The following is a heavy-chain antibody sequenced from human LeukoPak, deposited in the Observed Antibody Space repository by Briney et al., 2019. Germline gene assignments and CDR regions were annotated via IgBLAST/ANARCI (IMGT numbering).Heavy chain of an antibody. Sequence: PGGSLRLSCAASGFTFGSYSMNWVRQAPGKGLEWVSSISSSSSYIYYADSVKGRFTISRDNAKNSLYLQMNSPRAEDTAVYYCAKDGAADYWGQGTLVTVSS. J-gene: IGHJ4*02. CDR3: AKDGAADY. CDR2: ISSSSSYI. D-gene: IGHD6-13*01. CDR1: GFTFGSYS. V-gene: IGHV3-21*01.